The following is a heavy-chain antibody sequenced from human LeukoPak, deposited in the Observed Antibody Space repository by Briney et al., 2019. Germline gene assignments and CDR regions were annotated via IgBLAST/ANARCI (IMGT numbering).Heavy chain of an antibody. CDR2: IKQDGSED. CDR1: GFTFSSYA. Sequence: GGSLRLSCAASGFTFSSYAMSWVRRAPRKGLEWVANIKQDGSEDYYMDSVKGRFTISRDNSKNTLYLQMNSLRGEDTAVYYCATLQGGSSPTLDYWGQGTLVTVSS. V-gene: IGHV3-7*01. J-gene: IGHJ4*02. CDR3: ATLQGGSSPTLDY. D-gene: IGHD6-6*01.